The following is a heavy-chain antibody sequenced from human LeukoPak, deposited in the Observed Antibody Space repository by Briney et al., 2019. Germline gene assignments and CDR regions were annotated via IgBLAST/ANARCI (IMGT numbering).Heavy chain of an antibody. CDR1: GFTFSSFG. V-gene: IGHV3-23*01. J-gene: IGHJ4*02. Sequence: GGSLRLSCAASGFTFSSFGMSWVRQAPGKGLEWVSDITGSGFSTYYADSVKGRFTISRDNSKNTLYLQMNSLRAEDTAVYYCTTKGLLWFGELLPFWGQGTLVTVSS. D-gene: IGHD3-10*01. CDR3: TTKGLLWFGELLPF. CDR2: ITGSGFST.